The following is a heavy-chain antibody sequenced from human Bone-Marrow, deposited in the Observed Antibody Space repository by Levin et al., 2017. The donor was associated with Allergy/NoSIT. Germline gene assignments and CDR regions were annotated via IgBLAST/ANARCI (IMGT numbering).Heavy chain of an antibody. V-gene: IGHV3-9*01. J-gene: IGHJ6*02. Sequence: SCAASGFTFDDYAMHWVRQAPGKGLEWVSGISWNSGSIGYADSVKGRFTISRDNAKNSLYLQMNSLRAEDTALYYCAKDKAARPDYYYGMDVWGQGTTVTVSS. D-gene: IGHD6-6*01. CDR3: AKDKAARPDYYYGMDV. CDR2: ISWNSGSI. CDR1: GFTFDDYA.